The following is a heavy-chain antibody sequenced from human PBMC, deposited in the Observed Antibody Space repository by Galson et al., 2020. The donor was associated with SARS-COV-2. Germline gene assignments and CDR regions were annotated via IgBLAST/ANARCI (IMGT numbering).Heavy chain of an antibody. D-gene: IGHD3-22*01. V-gene: IGHV3-30-3*01. CDR3: ARDGYYYDSSGYYYAPRYYYGMDV. CDR1: GFTFSSYA. Sequence: TGGSLRLSCAASGFTFSSYAMHWVRQAPGKGLEWVAVISYDGSNKYYADSVKGRFTISRDNSKNTLYLQMNSLRAEDTAVYYCARDGYYYDSSGYYYAPRYYYGMDVWGQGTTVTVSS. J-gene: IGHJ6*02. CDR2: ISYDGSNK.